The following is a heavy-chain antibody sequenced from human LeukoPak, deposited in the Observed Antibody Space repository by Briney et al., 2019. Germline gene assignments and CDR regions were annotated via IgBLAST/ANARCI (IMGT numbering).Heavy chain of an antibody. CDR1: GYTFTSYD. CDR3: ARHGFLEWLYASDGFDP. D-gene: IGHD3-3*01. CDR2: MNPNSGNT. V-gene: IGHV1-8*01. J-gene: IGHJ5*02. Sequence: ASVKVSCKASGYTFTSYDINWVRQATGQGLEWMGWMNPNSGNTGYAQKFQGRVTMTRNTSISTAYMELSSLRSDDTAGYYCARHGFLEWLYASDGFDPWGQGTLVTVSS.